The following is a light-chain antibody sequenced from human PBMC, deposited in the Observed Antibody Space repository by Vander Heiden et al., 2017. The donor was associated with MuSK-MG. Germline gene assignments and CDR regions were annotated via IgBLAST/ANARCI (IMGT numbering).Light chain of an antibody. V-gene: IGKV1-5*01. CDR3: QQYNIYPWT. CDR1: QSISNW. J-gene: IGKJ1*01. CDR2: DAS. Sequence: DIQMTQSPSTLSASVGDRVTITCRASQSISNWLACYQQKPGKAPKLLIYDASRLESGVPSRFSGSGSGPEFTLTISSLQPDDFATYYCQQYNIYPWTFGQGTMVEIK.